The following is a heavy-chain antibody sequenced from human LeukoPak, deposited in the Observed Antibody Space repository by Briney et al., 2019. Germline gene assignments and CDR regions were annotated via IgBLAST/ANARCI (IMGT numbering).Heavy chain of an antibody. CDR2: IYSGGST. V-gene: IGHV3-66*02. J-gene: IGHJ3*02. Sequence: GGSLRLSCAASGFTVSSNYMSWVRQAPGRGLEWVSVIYSGGSTYYADSVKGRFTISRDNSKNTLYLQMNSLRAEDTAVYYCARDLDGAFDIWGQGTMVTVSS. CDR3: ARDLDGAFDI. CDR1: GFTVSSNY.